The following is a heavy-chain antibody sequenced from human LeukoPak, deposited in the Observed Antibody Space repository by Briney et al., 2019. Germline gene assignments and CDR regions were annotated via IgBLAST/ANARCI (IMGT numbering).Heavy chain of an antibody. J-gene: IGHJ4*02. D-gene: IGHD3-9*01. Sequence: PSETLSLTCTVSGGSISSSSYYWGWIRQPPGKGLEWIGSIYYSGSTYYNPSLKSRVTISADTSKNQFSLKLSSVTAADTAVYYCARPTRYFDWLRVDYWGQGTLVTVSS. V-gene: IGHV4-39*01. CDR1: GGSISSSSYY. CDR2: IYYSGST. CDR3: ARPTRYFDWLRVDY.